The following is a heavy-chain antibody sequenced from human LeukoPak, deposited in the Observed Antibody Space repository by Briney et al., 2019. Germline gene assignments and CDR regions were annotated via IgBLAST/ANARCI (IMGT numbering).Heavy chain of an antibody. Sequence: GGSLRLSCAAPGFTFSSYAMSWVRQAPGKGLEWVSAISGSGGSTYYADSVTGRFTISRDNSKNTLYLQMNSLRAEDTAVYYCAKDRITMIVVVITTELDYWGQGTLVTVSS. J-gene: IGHJ4*02. V-gene: IGHV3-23*01. D-gene: IGHD3-22*01. CDR2: ISGSGGST. CDR1: GFTFSSYA. CDR3: AKDRITMIVVVITTELDY.